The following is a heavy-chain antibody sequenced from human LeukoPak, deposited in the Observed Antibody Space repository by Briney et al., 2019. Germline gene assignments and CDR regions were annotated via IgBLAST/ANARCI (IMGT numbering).Heavy chain of an antibody. CDR1: GFTISSNY. CDR2: IYIGGSK. J-gene: IGHJ4*02. V-gene: IGHV3-66*01. Sequence: GGSLRLSCAASGFTISSNYMSWVRQAPGKGLEWVSVIYIGGSKYYADSVKGRFTISRDNSKNTLYLQMNSLRAEDTAVYYCAGNGGWNYFDYWGQGTLVTVAS. D-gene: IGHD6-19*01. CDR3: AGNGGWNYFDY.